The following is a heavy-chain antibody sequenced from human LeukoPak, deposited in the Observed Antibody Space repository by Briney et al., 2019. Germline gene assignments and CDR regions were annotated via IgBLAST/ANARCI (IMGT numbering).Heavy chain of an antibody. CDR2: TYYRSKWYN. CDR3: ARGEPYTRTGTTIGGYYMDV. CDR1: GDSVSSNSAA. V-gene: IGHV6-1*01. D-gene: IGHD1-14*01. J-gene: IGHJ6*03. Sequence: SQTLSLTCAISGDSVSSNSAAWNWIRQSPSRGLEWLGRTYYRSKWYNDYAVSVKSRITINPDTSKNQFSPQLNSVTPEDTAVYYCARGEPYTRTGTTIGGYYMDVWGKGTTVTVSS.